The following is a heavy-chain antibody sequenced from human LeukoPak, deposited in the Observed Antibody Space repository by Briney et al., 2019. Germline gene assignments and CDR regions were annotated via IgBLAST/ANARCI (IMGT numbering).Heavy chain of an antibody. CDR1: GFTFSSYE. J-gene: IGHJ4*02. CDR2: ISSSGSTI. Sequence: GGSLRLSCAASGFTFSSYEMNWVRQAPGKGLEWVSYISSSGSTIYYADSVKGRFTISRDNAKNSLYLQMNSLRAEDTAVYYCAREVGIAAAGPGIDYWGQGTLVTVSS. D-gene: IGHD6-13*01. CDR3: AREVGIAAAGPGIDY. V-gene: IGHV3-48*03.